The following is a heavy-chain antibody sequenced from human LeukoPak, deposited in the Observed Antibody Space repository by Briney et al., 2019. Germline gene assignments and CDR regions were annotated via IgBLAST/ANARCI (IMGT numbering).Heavy chain of an antibody. CDR1: GYTFTGYY. CDR3: ARGPVLLWFGELFRPIYYYYGMDV. D-gene: IGHD3-10*01. J-gene: IGHJ6*02. Sequence: ASVTVSCKASGYTFTGYYMHWVRHAPGQGLEWMGWINPNSGGTNYAQKFQGRVTMTRDTSISTAYMELSRLRSDDTAVYYCARGPVLLWFGELFRPIYYYYGMDVWGQGTTVTVSS. V-gene: IGHV1-2*02. CDR2: INPNSGGT.